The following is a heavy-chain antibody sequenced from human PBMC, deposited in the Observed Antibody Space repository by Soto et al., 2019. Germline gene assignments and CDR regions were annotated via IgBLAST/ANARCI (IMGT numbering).Heavy chain of an antibody. CDR2: IYYSGST. CDR1: GGSISSSSYY. CDR3: ARHARYCSSTSCYGSYYYGMDV. Sequence: SETLSLTCTVSGGSISSSSYYWGWIRQPPGKGLEWIGSIYYSGSTYYNPSLKSRVTISVDTSKTQFSLKLSSVTAADTAVYYCARHARYCSSTSCYGSYYYGMDVWGQGTTVT. D-gene: IGHD2-2*01. V-gene: IGHV4-39*01. J-gene: IGHJ6*02.